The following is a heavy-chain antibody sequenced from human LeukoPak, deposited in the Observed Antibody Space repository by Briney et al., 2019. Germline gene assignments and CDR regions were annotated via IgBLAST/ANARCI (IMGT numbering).Heavy chain of an antibody. V-gene: IGHV4-59*01. CDR3: AREYSSSSVTYYFDY. Sequence: SETLSLTCTVSGGSLSSYYWSWIRQPPGKGLEWIGYMYYSGSTNYNPSLKSRVTISVDTSKNQFSLKLSSVTAADTAVYYCAREYSSSSVTYYFDYWGQGTLVTVSS. CDR2: MYYSGST. CDR1: GGSLSSYY. D-gene: IGHD6-6*01. J-gene: IGHJ4*02.